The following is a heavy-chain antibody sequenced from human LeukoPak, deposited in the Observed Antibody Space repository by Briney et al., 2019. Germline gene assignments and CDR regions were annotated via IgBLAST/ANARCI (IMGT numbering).Heavy chain of an antibody. CDR3: AKGFTIGWYSAPDY. CDR2: ISGSVSVSST. V-gene: IGHV3-23*01. D-gene: IGHD6-19*01. CDR1: GLTFSSYA. J-gene: IGHJ4*02. Sequence: PGGSLRLSCAASGLTFSSYAMSWVRQAPGKGLEWVSGISGSVSVSSTYYADSVKGRFTISRDNSKNTLYLQMDRLRADDTAVYYCAKGFTIGWYSAPDYWGRGTLVTVSS.